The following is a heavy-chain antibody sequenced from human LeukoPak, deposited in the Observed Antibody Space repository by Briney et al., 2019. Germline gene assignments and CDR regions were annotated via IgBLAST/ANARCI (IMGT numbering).Heavy chain of an antibody. V-gene: IGHV3-21*04. J-gene: IGHJ4*02. CDR1: GFPFSDYS. Sequence: GSLRLSCAASGFPFSDYSMNWVRQAPGKGLEWVSSISDSGYYIYYADSVMGRFTISRDNSKNTVYLQMNSLRAEDTALYYCARVPGSYYVDFDYWGQGTLVTVSS. D-gene: IGHD3-10*01. CDR3: ARVPGSYYVDFDY. CDR2: ISDSGYYI.